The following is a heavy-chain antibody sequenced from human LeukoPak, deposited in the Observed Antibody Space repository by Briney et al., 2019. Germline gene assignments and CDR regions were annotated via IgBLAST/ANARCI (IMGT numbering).Heavy chain of an antibody. V-gene: IGHV3-23*01. J-gene: IGHJ5*02. CDR1: GFTFSSYG. Sequence: GGSLRLSCAASGFTFSSYGMSWVRQAPGKGLERVSAISGSGGSTYYADSVKGRFTISRDNSKNTLYLQMNSLRAEDTAVYYCAKAALMITFGGVIAPPYGAWGQGTLVTVSS. CDR3: AKAALMITFGGVIAPPYGA. CDR2: ISGSGGST. D-gene: IGHD3-16*02.